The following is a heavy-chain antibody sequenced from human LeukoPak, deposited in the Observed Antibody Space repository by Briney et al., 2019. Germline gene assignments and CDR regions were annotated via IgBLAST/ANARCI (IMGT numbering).Heavy chain of an antibody. J-gene: IGHJ6*02. CDR3: ARDLRWPPYYYYGMDV. D-gene: IGHD4-23*01. CDR2: IKQDGSEK. CDR1: GFTFSSYW. V-gene: IGHV3-7*01. Sequence: GGSLRLSCAASGFTFSSYWMSWVRQAPGKGLEWVANIKQDGSEKYYVDSVKGRFTISRDNAKNSLYLQMNSLRDEDTAVYYCARDLRWPPYYYYGMDVWGQGTTVTVSS.